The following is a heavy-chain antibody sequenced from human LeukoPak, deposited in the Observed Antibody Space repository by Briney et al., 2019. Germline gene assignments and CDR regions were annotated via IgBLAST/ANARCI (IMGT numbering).Heavy chain of an antibody. CDR2: IYYGRST. Sequence: PSETLSLTCTVSGGSISSSSYYWGWMRQPPGKGLEWIGSIYYGRSTYYNPSLKSRVTISVDTSKNQFSLKLSSVTAADTAVYYCASSSQVVRGRPDRNPYYYYGMDVWGQGTTVTVYS. CDR3: ASSSQVVRGRPDRNPYYYYGMDV. D-gene: IGHD3-10*01. J-gene: IGHJ6*02. V-gene: IGHV4-39*01. CDR1: GGSISSSSYY.